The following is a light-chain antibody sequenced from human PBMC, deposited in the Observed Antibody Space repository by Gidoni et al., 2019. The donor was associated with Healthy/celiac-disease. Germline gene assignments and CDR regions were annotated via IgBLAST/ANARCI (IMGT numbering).Light chain of an antibody. CDR2: KAS. CDR1: QSISSW. J-gene: IGKJ1*01. CDR3: QQDNSYPWS. V-gene: IGKV1-5*03. Sequence: IQMTQSPSTLSASVGDRVTITCWASQSISSWLAWYQQKPGKAPKLLIYKASSLESGVPSRFTGSGSGTEFTLTISSLQPDDFATYYCQQDNSYPWSFGQGTKVEIK.